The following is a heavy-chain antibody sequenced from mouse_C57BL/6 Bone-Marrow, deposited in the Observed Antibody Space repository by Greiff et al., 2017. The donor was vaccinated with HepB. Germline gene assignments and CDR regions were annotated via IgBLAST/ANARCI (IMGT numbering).Heavy chain of an antibody. Sequence: EVQRVESGGGLVKPGGSLKLSCAASGFTFSSYAMSWVRQTPEKRLEWVATISDGGSYTYYPDNVKGRFTISRDNAKNNLYLQMSHLKSEDTAMYYCAHHYYGSSYDAMDYWGQGTSVTVSS. V-gene: IGHV5-4*01. CDR1: GFTFSSYA. CDR2: ISDGGSYT. CDR3: AHHYYGSSYDAMDY. J-gene: IGHJ4*01. D-gene: IGHD1-1*01.